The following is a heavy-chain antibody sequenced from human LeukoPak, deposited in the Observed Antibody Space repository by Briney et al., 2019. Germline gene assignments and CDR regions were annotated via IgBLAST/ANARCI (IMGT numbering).Heavy chain of an antibody. CDR2: ISDGGSTT. J-gene: IGHJ4*02. CDR3: SRSAYYDGSGNYYDY. V-gene: IGHV3-74*01. Sequence: GGSLRLSCSASGFTFSSFAMSWVRQAPGKGLVWISRISDGGSTTTYADSVKGRFTISRDNAKNTLYLQMNGLRAEDTAVYYCSRSAYYDGSGNYYDYWGQGTLVTVSS. D-gene: IGHD3-22*01. CDR1: GFTFSSFA.